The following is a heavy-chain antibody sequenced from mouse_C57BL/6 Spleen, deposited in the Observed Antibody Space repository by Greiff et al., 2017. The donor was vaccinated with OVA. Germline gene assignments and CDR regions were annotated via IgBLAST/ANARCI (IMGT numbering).Heavy chain of an antibody. J-gene: IGHJ4*01. CDR2: IDPSDSYT. Sequence: QVQLKQSGAELVMPGASVKLSCKASGYTFTSYWMHWVKQRPGQGLEWIGEIDPSDSYTNYNQKFKGKSTLTVDKSSSTAYMQLSSLTSEDSAVYYCARGDYSNDYYAMDYWGQGTSVTVSS. CDR3: ARGDYSNDYYAMDY. D-gene: IGHD2-5*01. V-gene: IGHV1-69*01. CDR1: GYTFTSYW.